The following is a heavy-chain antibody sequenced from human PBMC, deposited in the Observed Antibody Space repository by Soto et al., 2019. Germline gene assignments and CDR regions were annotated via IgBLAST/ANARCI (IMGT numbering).Heavy chain of an antibody. Sequence: QVQLQESGPGLVKPSQTLSLTCTVSGASITSVAYFWTRIRQHPGEGLEWIGYIYNNGTTSYNPSLKSRVIISLDTSKNQFSLRLSSVTAADTAVYYCAREPLTWGQGTMVTVSS. CDR1: GASITSVAYF. CDR2: IYNNGTT. V-gene: IGHV4-31*03. CDR3: AREPLT. J-gene: IGHJ3*01.